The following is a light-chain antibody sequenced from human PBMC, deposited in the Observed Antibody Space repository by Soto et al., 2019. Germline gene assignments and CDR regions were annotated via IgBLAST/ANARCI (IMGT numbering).Light chain of an antibody. CDR3: QQSGNSPLT. CDR2: GAS. Sequence: EIVLTQSPATLSLSPGERATLSCRASQSVSSYLAWYQQKPGQAPRLLIYGASTRATGSPDRFSASGSATEFTLTISRLEPEDFAVYFCQQSGNSPLTFGQGTRLEIK. V-gene: IGKV3-20*01. J-gene: IGKJ5*01. CDR1: QSVSSY.